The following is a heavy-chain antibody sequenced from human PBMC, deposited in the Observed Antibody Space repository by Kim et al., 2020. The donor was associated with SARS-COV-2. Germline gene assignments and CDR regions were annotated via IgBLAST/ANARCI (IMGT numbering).Heavy chain of an antibody. V-gene: IGHV3-30*04. Sequence: GGSLRLSCAASGFSFSTYAMHWVRQTPGKGLEWLGGISYNGSGYSKTYSARGRFRFSISSYNSMISLQMDMTRVETADTYYYYSTGGGGYEFYFYYWVQ. D-gene: IGHD3-16*01. J-gene: IGHJ4*02. CDR3: TGGGGYEFYFYY. CDR1: GFSFSTYA. CDR2: ISYNGSGY.